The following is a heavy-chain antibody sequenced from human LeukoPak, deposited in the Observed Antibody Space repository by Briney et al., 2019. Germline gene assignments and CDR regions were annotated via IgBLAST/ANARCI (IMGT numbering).Heavy chain of an antibody. Sequence: GGSLRLSCAASGFTFSSYSMNWVRQAPGKGLEWVSSISSSSSYIYYADSVKGRFTISRDNAKNSLYLQMNSLRAEDTAVYYCARSRSGSYGGYYFDYWGQGTLVTVSS. CDR1: GFTFSSYS. D-gene: IGHD1-26*01. CDR3: ARSRSGSYGGYYFDY. J-gene: IGHJ4*02. V-gene: IGHV3-21*01. CDR2: ISSSSSYI.